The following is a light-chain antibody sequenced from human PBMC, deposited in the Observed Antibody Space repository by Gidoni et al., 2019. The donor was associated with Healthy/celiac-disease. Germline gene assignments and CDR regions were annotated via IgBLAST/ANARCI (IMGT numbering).Light chain of an antibody. CDR3: QSYDSSLSGYVL. Sequence: QSVLTQPPSVSGAPGQRVTISCTGSSSNIGAGDYVQWYQQLPGTAPKLLIYGNSNRPSGVPDLFSGSKSGTSASLAITGLQAEDEADYYCQSYDSSLSGYVLFGGGTKLTVL. J-gene: IGLJ2*01. CDR1: SSNIGAGDY. V-gene: IGLV1-40*01. CDR2: GNS.